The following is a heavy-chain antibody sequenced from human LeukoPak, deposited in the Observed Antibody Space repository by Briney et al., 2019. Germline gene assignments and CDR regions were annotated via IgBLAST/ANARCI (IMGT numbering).Heavy chain of an antibody. J-gene: IGHJ4*02. CDR3: ARDVPRGRQEFDY. D-gene: IGHD1-26*01. Sequence: GPSLRLSCATSGFTFNNYWMTSVRQQPRMWLEWVANINKDGSETHYVGSVKGRFTISRDNAKNSLYLQMNSLRVEDTAVYYCARDVPRGRQEFDYWGQGELVTVSS. CDR2: INKDGSET. CDR1: GFTFNNYW. V-gene: IGHV3-7*01.